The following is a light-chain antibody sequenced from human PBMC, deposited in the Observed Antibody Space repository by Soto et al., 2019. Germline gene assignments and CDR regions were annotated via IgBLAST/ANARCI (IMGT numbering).Light chain of an antibody. J-gene: IGKJ2*01. CDR1: QSVLYSSNNKNY. CDR2: WAS. V-gene: IGKV4-1*01. Sequence: IVMTQSPDSLAVSLGERATINCKSSQSVLYSSNNKNYLAWYQQKPGQPPKLLIYWASTRASGVPDRFSGSGSGTDFNLTLSSLQAEDVAVYYCQQYYTTPYTFGQGNKLEI. CDR3: QQYYTTPYT.